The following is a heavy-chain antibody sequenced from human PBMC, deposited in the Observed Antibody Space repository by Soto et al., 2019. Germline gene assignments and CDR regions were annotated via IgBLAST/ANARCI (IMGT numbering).Heavy chain of an antibody. Sequence: SETLSLTCAVYGGSFSGYYWSWIRQPPGKGLEWIGEINHSGSTNYNPSLKSRVTIPVDTSKNQFSLRLTSVTAADTAVYYCARRGVRAAATNWFDPWGQGILVTV. V-gene: IGHV4-34*01. D-gene: IGHD6-13*01. CDR1: GGSFSGYY. CDR3: ARRGVRAAATNWFDP. J-gene: IGHJ5*02. CDR2: INHSGST.